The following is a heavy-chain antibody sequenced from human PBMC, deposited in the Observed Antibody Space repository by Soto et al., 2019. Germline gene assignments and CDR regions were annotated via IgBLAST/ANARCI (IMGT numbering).Heavy chain of an antibody. CDR3: ARIWRQQLDYYYYYGMDV. CDR1: GYTFTGYY. D-gene: IGHD6-13*01. CDR2: INPNSGGT. Sequence: ASVKVSCKASGYTFTGYYMHWVRQASGQGLEWMGWINPNSGGTNYAQKFQGRVTMTRDTSISTAYMELSRLRSDDTAVYYCARIWRQQLDYYYYYGMDVWGQGTTVTV. J-gene: IGHJ6*02. V-gene: IGHV1-2*02.